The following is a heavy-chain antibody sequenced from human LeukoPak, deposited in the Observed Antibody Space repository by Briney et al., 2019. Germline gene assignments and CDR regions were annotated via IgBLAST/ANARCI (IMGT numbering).Heavy chain of an antibody. D-gene: IGHD3-10*01. J-gene: IGHJ3*02. V-gene: IGHV3-33*01. CDR1: GFTFSSYG. Sequence: GGSLRLSCAASGFTFSSYGMHWVRQAPGKGLEWVAVIWYDGSNKYYADSVKGRFTISRDNSKNTLYLQMNSLRAEDTAVYYCARDPVSGSPPPLAYAFDIWGQGTMVTVSS. CDR3: ARDPVSGSPPPLAYAFDI. CDR2: IWYDGSNK.